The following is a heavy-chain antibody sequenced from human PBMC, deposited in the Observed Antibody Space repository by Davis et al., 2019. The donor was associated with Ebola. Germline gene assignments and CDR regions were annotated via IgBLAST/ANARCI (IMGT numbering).Heavy chain of an antibody. V-gene: IGHV3-53*01. CDR3: AKGGPLSPFDP. CDR2: VYADGTT. D-gene: IGHD2-15*01. Sequence: PGGSLRLSCAASGFSVSSNYVNWIRQAPGKGLEWVSIVYADGTTNYADSVKGRFTISRDNSKNMLYLQMNSLRADDTAVYYCAKGGPLSPFDPWGQGTLVTVSS. CDR1: GFSVSSNY. J-gene: IGHJ5*02.